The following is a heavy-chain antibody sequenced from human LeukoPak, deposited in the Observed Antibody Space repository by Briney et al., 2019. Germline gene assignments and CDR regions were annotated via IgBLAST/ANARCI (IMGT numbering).Heavy chain of an antibody. V-gene: IGHV1-69*13. CDR1: GYTFTDYY. Sequence: SVKVSCKASGYTFTDYYMHWVRQAPGQGLEWMGGIIPIFGTANYAQKFQGRVTITADESTSTAYMELSSLRSEDTAVYYCAQQQLENYYYYGMDVWGQGTTVTVSS. J-gene: IGHJ6*02. D-gene: IGHD6-13*01. CDR3: AQQQLENYYYYGMDV. CDR2: IIPIFGTA.